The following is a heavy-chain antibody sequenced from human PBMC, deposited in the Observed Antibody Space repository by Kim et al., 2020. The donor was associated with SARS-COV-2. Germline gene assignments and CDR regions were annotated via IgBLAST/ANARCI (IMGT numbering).Heavy chain of an antibody. D-gene: IGHD3-22*01. J-gene: IGHJ4*02. V-gene: IGHV3-30*02. CDR3: AKESMNYCDSSGSSDY. Sequence: VKGRFTISRDNSKNTLDLQMNSLRAEDTAVYYCAKESMNYCDSSGSSDYWGQGTLVTVSS.